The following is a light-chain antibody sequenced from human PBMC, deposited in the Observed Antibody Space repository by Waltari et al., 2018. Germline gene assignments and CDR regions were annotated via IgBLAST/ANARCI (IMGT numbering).Light chain of an antibody. J-gene: IGLJ2*01. CDR2: DVS. V-gene: IGLV2-14*03. CDR1: RSDVGGYNS. Sequence: QSALTQPASVSGSPGQSITISCTGTRSDVGGYNSVSWYQQHPNKAHKLMIYDVSNRPSGVSNRFAGSKSGNTASLTISGLQAEDEADYYCSSYTSTYIYVLFGGGTKLTVL. CDR3: SSYTSTYIYVL.